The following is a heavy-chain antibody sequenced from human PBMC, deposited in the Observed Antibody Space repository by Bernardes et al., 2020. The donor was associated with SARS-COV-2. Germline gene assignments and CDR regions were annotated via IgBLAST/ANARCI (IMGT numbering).Heavy chain of an antibody. CDR2: INYSGST. Sequence: SESLSLTCAVYGWSLSGYYWNWIRQPPGKGLEWIGEINYSGSTNYNPSLKSRVTISVDTSKNQFSLELSSVTAADTAVYYCARAVCGIWYFDLWDRGTLVTGSS. V-gene: IGHV4-34*01. D-gene: IGHD2-21*01. J-gene: IGHJ2*01. CDR1: GWSLSGYY. CDR3: ARAVCGIWYFDL.